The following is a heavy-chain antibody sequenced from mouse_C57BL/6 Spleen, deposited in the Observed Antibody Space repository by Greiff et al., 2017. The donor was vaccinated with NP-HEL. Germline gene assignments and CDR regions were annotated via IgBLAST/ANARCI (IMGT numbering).Heavy chain of an antibody. V-gene: IGHV1-55*01. CDR2: IYPGSGST. D-gene: IGHD1-1*01. Sequence: QVQLQQPGAELVKPGASVKMSCKASGYTFTSYWITWMKQRPGQGLEWIGDIYPGSGSTNYNEKFKSKATLTVDTSSSTAYMQLSSLTSEDSAVYYCARAVVATKDFDYWGQGTTLTVSS. J-gene: IGHJ2*01. CDR1: GYTFTSYW. CDR3: ARAVVATKDFDY.